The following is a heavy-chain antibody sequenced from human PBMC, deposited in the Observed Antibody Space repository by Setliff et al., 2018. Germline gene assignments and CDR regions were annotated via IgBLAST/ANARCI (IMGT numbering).Heavy chain of an antibody. Sequence: GASVKVSCKASGYPFTSYYMYWLRRAPGQGPEWLGIINIGGGSASYAQKFQDRVTMTRDTSTSTVYLEVTSLTSEDTAVYYCARLVRYCTRTSCQRTPGTEYWGQGTLVT. J-gene: IGHJ4*02. V-gene: IGHV1-46*01. CDR2: INIGGGSA. CDR3: ARLVRYCTRTSCQRTPGTEY. D-gene: IGHD2-2*01. CDR1: GYPFTSYY.